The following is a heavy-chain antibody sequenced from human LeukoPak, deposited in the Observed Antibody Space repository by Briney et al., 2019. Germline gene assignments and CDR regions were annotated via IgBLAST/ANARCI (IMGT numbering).Heavy chain of an antibody. Sequence: KPGGSLRLSCAASGFTVSSNYMSWVRQAPGPGLEWVSVIYSGGSTYYADSVEGRFTISRDNSKNTLYLQMNSLRAEDTAVYYCARSPYSSSWYPWFDPWGQGTLVTVSS. V-gene: IGHV3-53*01. CDR1: GFTVSSNY. J-gene: IGHJ5*02. D-gene: IGHD6-13*01. CDR3: ARSPYSSSWYPWFDP. CDR2: IYSGGST.